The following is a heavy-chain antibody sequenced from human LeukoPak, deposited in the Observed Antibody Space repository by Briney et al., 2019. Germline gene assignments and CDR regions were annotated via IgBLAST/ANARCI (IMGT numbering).Heavy chain of an antibody. Sequence: SVKVSCKASGGTFSSYTTSWVRQAPGQGLEWMGRTIPILGIANYAQKFQGRVTITADKSTSTAYMELSSLRSEDTAVYYCASTDSSGWYYFDYWGQGTLVTVSS. CDR3: ASTDSSGWYYFDY. CDR2: TIPILGIA. CDR1: GGTFSSYT. D-gene: IGHD6-19*01. V-gene: IGHV1-69*02. J-gene: IGHJ4*02.